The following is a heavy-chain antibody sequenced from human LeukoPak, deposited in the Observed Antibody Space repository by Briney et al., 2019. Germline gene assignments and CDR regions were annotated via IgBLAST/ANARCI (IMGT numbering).Heavy chain of an antibody. CDR1: GFTFSSYW. D-gene: IGHD6-19*01. CDR3: ARGVGIAVAQYYFDY. J-gene: IGHJ4*02. CDR2: IKQDGSEK. Sequence: GSLRLSRAASGFTFSSYWMSWVRQAPGKGLEWVANIKQDGSEKYYVDSVKGRFTISRDNAKNSLYLQMNSLRAEDTAVYYCARGVGIAVAQYYFDYWGQGTLVTVSS. V-gene: IGHV3-7*01.